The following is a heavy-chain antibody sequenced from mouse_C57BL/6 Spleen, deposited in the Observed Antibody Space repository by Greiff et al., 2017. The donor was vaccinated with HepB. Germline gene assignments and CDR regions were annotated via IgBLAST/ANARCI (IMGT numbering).Heavy chain of an antibody. V-gene: IGHV1-4*01. D-gene: IGHD1-1*01. Sequence: QVQLQQSGAELARPGASVKMSCKASGYTFTSYTMHWVKQRPGQGLEWIGYINPSSGYTKYNQKFKDKATLTADKSSSTAYMQLSSLTSEDSAVYYCARFSTVVARDAMDYWGQGTSVTVSS. J-gene: IGHJ4*01. CDR1: GYTFTSYT. CDR2: INPSSGYT. CDR3: ARFSTVVARDAMDY.